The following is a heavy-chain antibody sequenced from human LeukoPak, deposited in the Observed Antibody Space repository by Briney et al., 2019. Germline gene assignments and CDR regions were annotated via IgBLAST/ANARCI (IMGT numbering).Heavy chain of an antibody. V-gene: IGHV4-39*07. J-gene: IGHJ6*03. CDR3: ARLYYDFTYYYYYMDV. CDR2: IYYSGST. CDR1: GGSISSSSYY. D-gene: IGHD3-3*01. Sequence: SETLSLTCTVSGGSISSSSYYWGWIRQPPGKGLEWIGSIYYSGSTNYNPSLKSRVTISVDTSKNQFSLKLSSVTAADTAVYYCARLYYDFTYYYYYMDVWGKGTTVTVSS.